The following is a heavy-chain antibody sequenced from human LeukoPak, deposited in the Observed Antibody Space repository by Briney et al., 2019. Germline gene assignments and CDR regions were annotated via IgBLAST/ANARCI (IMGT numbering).Heavy chain of an antibody. Sequence: SETLSLTCAVYGGSFSDSYWSWIRQPPGEGLEWIGEINHDGTTNYNPSLKSRVTILVDTSKNQFSLNLSSVTAADTAVYYCARVPHYDSSGPIWDYGDWFDPWGQGTLVTVSS. D-gene: IGHD3-22*01. CDR3: ARVPHYDSSGPIWDYGDWFDP. CDR2: INHDGTT. J-gene: IGHJ5*02. CDR1: GGSFSDSY. V-gene: IGHV4-34*01.